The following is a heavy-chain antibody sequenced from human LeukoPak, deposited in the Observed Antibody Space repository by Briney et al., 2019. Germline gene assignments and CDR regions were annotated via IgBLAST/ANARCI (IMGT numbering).Heavy chain of an antibody. D-gene: IGHD1-1*01. CDR3: ARGRTNRCGWFDP. V-gene: IGHV4-59*12. CDR1: GGSISRYY. CDR2: INYSGST. Sequence: SETLSLTCTVSGGSISRYYLSWIRQPPGKGLEWIGYINYSGSTKYNPSLKSRVTISVDTSKNQFSLKLSSVTAADTAVYYCARGRTNRCGWFDPWGQGTLVTVSS. J-gene: IGHJ5*02.